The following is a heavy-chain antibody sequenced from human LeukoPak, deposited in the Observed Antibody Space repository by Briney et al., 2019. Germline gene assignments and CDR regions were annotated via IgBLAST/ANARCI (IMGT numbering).Heavy chain of an antibody. Sequence: GGSLRLSCAASGFTFDDYAMHWVRQAPGKGLEWVSGISWNSGSIGYADSVKGRFTISRDNAKNSLYLQMNSLRAEDTAVYYCARTEGLGGPFIVNAFDIWGQGTMVTVSS. J-gene: IGHJ3*02. V-gene: IGHV3-9*01. CDR3: ARTEGLGGPFIVNAFDI. CDR2: ISWNSGSI. CDR1: GFTFDDYA. D-gene: IGHD3-16*02.